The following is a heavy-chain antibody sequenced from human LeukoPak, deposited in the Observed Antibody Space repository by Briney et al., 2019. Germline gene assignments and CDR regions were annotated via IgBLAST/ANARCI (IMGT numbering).Heavy chain of an antibody. CDR2: ISGDGGYT. D-gene: IGHD3-10*01. V-gene: IGHV3-23*01. CDR3: AKGGDYYGASFDF. J-gene: IGHJ4*02. CDR1: GFTFSNYA. Sequence: PGGSLRLSCAAPGFTFSNYAMTWVRQAPGKGLEWVSSISGDGGYTYYADSVKGRFTISRDNSKNTVYVEMNRLRGEDTAIYYCAKGGDYYGASFDFWGQGTLVTVSS.